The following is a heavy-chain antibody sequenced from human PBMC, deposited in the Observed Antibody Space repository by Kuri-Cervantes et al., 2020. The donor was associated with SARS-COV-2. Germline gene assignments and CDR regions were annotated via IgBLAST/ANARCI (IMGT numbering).Heavy chain of an antibody. V-gene: IGHV3-30*18. Sequence: GGSLRLCCAASGFTFSTYGMHWVRQAPGKGLEWVAVISYDGTNKYYADSVKGRFTISRDNSKNTLYLQMNSLRPEDTAVYYCAKSFDPYNSLSGDYFDYWGQGTLVTVSS. CDR2: ISYDGTNK. D-gene: IGHD5-24*01. CDR1: GFTFSTYG. CDR3: AKSFDPYNSLSGDYFDY. J-gene: IGHJ4*02.